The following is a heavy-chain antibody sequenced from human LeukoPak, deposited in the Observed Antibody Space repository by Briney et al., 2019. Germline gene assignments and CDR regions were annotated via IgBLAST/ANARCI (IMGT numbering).Heavy chain of an antibody. CDR3: ARGRRDMIVVVMRIEYFQH. V-gene: IGHV3-53*01. Sequence: GGSLRLSCAASGFTVSSNYMSWVRQAPGKGLEWVSVIYDGGSTYYADSVKGRSTISRDNSKNTLYLQMNSLRAEDTAVYYCARGRRDMIVVVMRIEYFQHWGQGTLVTVSS. CDR1: GFTVSSNY. CDR2: IYDGGST. J-gene: IGHJ1*01. D-gene: IGHD3-22*01.